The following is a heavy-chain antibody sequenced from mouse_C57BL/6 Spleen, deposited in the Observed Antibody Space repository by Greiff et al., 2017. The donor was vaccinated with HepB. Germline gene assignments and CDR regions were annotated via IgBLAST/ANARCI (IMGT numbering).Heavy chain of an antibody. Sequence: VQLQQSGAELVRPGASVKLSCKASGYTFTDYYINWVKQRPGQGLEWIARIYPGSGNTYYNEKFKGKATLTAEKSSSTAYMQLSSLTSEDSAVYVCARPVSSSFDYWGQGTTLTVSS. CDR3: ARPVSSSFDY. CDR1: GYTFTDYY. J-gene: IGHJ2*01. V-gene: IGHV1-76*01. D-gene: IGHD1-1*01. CDR2: IYPGSGNT.